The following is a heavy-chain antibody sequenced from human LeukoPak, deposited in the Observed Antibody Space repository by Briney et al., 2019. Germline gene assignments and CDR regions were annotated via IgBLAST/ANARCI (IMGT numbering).Heavy chain of an antibody. D-gene: IGHD6-13*01. CDR1: GYIFTDYY. J-gene: IGHJ6*03. V-gene: IGHV1/OR15-1*01. Sequence: ASVKVSCKASGYIFTDYYMHWVRQAPGQELGWMGRINPNSGGTNYAQKFQGRVTMTRDTSISTAYTELSSLRSDDTAVYYCARGIADYYYYYYMDVWGKGTTVTVSS. CDR2: INPNSGGT. CDR3: ARGIADYYYYYYMDV.